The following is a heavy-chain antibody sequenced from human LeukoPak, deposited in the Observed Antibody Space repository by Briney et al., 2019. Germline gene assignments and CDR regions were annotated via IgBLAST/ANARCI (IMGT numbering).Heavy chain of an antibody. CDR3: ARDRAATQDWVEFDP. J-gene: IGHJ5*02. CDR2: IRGSGET. Sequence: GGSLRLSCAVSGFSVSNYYMNWVRQAPGKGLEWVSLIRGSGETFYADSEKGRFTISRDDSKNTVYLQMNSLRVEDTAEYFCARDRAATQDWVEFDPWGQGTLVTVSS. V-gene: IGHV3-66*03. D-gene: IGHD3/OR15-3a*01. CDR1: GFSVSNYY.